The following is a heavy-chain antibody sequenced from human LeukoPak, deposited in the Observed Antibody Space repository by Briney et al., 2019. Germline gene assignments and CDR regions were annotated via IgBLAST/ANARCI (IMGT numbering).Heavy chain of an antibody. J-gene: IGHJ4*02. D-gene: IGHD1-26*01. V-gene: IGHV5-51*01. CDR1: GYSFTSYW. CDR3: ARRRSGSYGPVYYFDY. Sequence: GESLKISCKGSGYSFTSYWIGWVRQMPGKGLEWMGIIYPGDSDTRYSPSFQGQVTISADKSISTAYLQWSSLKASDTAMHYCARRRSGSYGPVYYFDYWGQGTLVTVSS. CDR2: IYPGDSDT.